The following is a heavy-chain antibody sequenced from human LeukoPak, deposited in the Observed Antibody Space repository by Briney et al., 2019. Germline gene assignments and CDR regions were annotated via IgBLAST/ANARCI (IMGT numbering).Heavy chain of an antibody. CDR2: INPNSGGT. CDR3: AREGYYYYYMDV. V-gene: IGHV1-2*06. J-gene: IGHJ6*03. Sequence: ASVKVSCKASGYTFTGYYTHWVRQAPGQGLEWMGRINPNSGGTNYAQKFQGRVTMTRDTSISTAYMELSRLRSDDTAVYYCAREGYYYYYMDVWGKGTTVTVSS. CDR1: GYTFTGYY.